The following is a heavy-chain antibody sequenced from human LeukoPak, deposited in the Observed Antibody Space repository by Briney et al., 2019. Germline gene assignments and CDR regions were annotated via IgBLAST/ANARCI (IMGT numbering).Heavy chain of an antibody. Sequence: SGTLSLTCAVYGGSFSGYYWSWIRQPPGKGLEWIGEINHSGSTNYNPSLKSRVTISVDTSKNQFSLKLSSVTAADTAVYYCARGRGPDDYSNRDFDYWGQGTLVTVSS. D-gene: IGHD4-11*01. CDR3: ARGRGPDDYSNRDFDY. J-gene: IGHJ4*02. CDR1: GGSFSGYY. V-gene: IGHV4-34*01. CDR2: INHSGST.